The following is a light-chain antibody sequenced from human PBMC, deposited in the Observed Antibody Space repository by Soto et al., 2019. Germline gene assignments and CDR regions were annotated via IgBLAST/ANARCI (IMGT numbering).Light chain of an antibody. V-gene: IGLV2-14*01. CDR1: SSDVGGYNY. CDR2: EVS. J-gene: IGLJ2*01. Sequence: QSVLTQPASVSGSPGQSITISCTGTSSDVGGYNYVSWYQQHPGKAPKLMIYEVSNRPSGVSNRFFGSKSGNTASLTISGLQAEDEADYYCSSYTSSSTLVVFGGGTKVTVL. CDR3: SSYTSSSTLVV.